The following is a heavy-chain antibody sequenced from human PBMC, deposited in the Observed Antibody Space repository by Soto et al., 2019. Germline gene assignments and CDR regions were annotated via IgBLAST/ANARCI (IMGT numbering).Heavy chain of an antibody. D-gene: IGHD2-2*01. CDR1: GFTFSSYA. J-gene: IGHJ5*02. CDR2: ISGSGGST. Sequence: GGSLRLSCAASGFTFSSYAMSWVRQAPGEGLEWVSAISGSGGSTYYADSVKGRFTISRDNSKNTLYLQMNSLRAEDTAVYYCAKVGTKYQLLSNWSDPWGQGTLVTLSS. V-gene: IGHV3-23*01. CDR3: AKVGTKYQLLSNWSDP.